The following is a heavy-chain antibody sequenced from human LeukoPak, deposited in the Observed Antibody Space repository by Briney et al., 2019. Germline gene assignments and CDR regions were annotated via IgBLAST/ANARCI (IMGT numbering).Heavy chain of an antibody. V-gene: IGHV4-31*03. CDR3: ARVAMIVVVITTSLAFDI. J-gene: IGHJ3*02. D-gene: IGHD3-22*01. CDR1: GGSVSSGSYY. CDR2: IYYSGST. Sequence: SETLSLTCTVSGGSVSSGSYYWSWIRQHPGKGLKWIGYIYYSGSTYYNPSLKSRVTISVDTSKNQFSLKLSSVTAADTAVYYCARVAMIVVVITTSLAFDIWGQGTMVTVSS.